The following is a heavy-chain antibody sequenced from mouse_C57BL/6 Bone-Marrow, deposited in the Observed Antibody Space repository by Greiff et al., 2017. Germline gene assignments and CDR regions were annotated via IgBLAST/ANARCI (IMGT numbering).Heavy chain of an antibody. J-gene: IGHJ4*01. Sequence: VQLQQPGAELVMPGASVKLSCKASGYTFTSYWMHWVKQMPGQGLEWIGEIDPSDSSTNYNQQFTGKSTLTVDKSSSTADMQLSSLTSEDSAVYYCARSGYSNYVYYYAMDYWGQGTSVTVSS. CDR2: IDPSDSST. V-gene: IGHV1-69*01. CDR1: GYTFTSYW. D-gene: IGHD2-5*01. CDR3: ARSGYSNYVYYYAMDY.